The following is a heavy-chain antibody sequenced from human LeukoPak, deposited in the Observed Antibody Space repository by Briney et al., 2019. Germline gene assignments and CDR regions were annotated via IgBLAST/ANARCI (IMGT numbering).Heavy chain of an antibody. D-gene: IGHD3-16*01. CDR1: GFTLSSYG. CDR3: SRQEITFGQYGVLS. Sequence: GGSLRVSCAASGFTLSSYGMHWVRQAPGKGLEWVSAISAGSTSAYYADSVQGRFSISRDNSKHTLFLQMNSLRAEDTAMYYCSRQEITFGQYGVLSRGQRDLVTVSS. V-gene: IGHV3-NL1*01. CDR2: ISAGSTSA. J-gene: IGHJ4*02.